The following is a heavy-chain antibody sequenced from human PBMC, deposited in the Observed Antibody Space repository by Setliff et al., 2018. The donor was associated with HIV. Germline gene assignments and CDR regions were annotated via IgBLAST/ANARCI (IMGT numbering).Heavy chain of an antibody. V-gene: IGHV3-21*01. J-gene: IGHJ6*03. CDR1: GFNFFNYY. CDR3: ARLFKGGRHYYDSSGYLSYMDV. Sequence: GGSLRLSCAASGFNFFNYYMNWVRQAPGKGLEWVASISSTSSYLFYADSVKGRFTISRDNAKNTVSLQMNDLRAEDTAVYFCARLFKGGRHYYDSSGYLSYMDVWGKGTTVTVSS. CDR2: ISSTSSYL. D-gene: IGHD3-22*01.